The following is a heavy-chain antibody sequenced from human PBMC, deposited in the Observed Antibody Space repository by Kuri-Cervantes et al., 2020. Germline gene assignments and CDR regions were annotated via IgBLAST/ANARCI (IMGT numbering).Heavy chain of an antibody. D-gene: IGHD5-18*01. CDR1: GGSISSYY. CDR3: ARGTQLWLLVD. J-gene: IGHJ4*02. CDR2: IDWDDDK. Sequence: LRLSCAVSGGSISSYYWTWIRQPPGKALEWLARIDWDDDKFYTTSLKTRLTISKDTSKNQVVLTMTNMDPVDTATYFCARGTQLWLLVDWGRGTLVTVSS. V-gene: IGHV2-70*16.